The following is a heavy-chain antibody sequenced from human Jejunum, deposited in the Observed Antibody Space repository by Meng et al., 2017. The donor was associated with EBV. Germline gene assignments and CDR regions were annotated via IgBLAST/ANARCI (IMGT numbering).Heavy chain of an antibody. V-gene: IGHV4-39*01. D-gene: IGHD1-26*01. CDR3: ARQGPSGRTFDY. CDR1: GGSISSSSYY. J-gene: IGHJ4*02. CDR2: YYNSGST. Sequence: SGPGRGKPPETLSLTCTVSGGSISSSSYYWGWIRQPPGKGLEWIGTYYNSGSTYYNPSLKSRVTISVDTSKNQFSLKLISVTAADTAAYYCARQGPSGRTFDYWGQGTLVTVSS.